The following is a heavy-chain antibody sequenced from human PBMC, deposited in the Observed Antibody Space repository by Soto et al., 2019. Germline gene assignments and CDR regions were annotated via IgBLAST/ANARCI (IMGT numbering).Heavy chain of an antibody. Sequence: SETLSLTCTVSGDSIRTTAYYWAWVRQSPGKGLEWLGSLYYTGTTFNNPSLNSRVTISIDTSNNRFSLRLTSVTAADTAVYYCAREDRFDVVGPSGNWGQGALVTVSS. V-gene: IGHV4-39*02. J-gene: IGHJ1*01. CDR3: AREDRFDVVGPSGN. D-gene: IGHD1-26*01. CDR1: GDSIRTTAYY. CDR2: LYYTGTT.